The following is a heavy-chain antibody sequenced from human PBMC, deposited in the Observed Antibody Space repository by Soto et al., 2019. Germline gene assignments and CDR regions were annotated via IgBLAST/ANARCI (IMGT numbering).Heavy chain of an antibody. Sequence: SETLYLTCAFHGGSFTGHIWCWIGKTSGKGLEWIGEINHSGSTNYNPSLKSRVTISVDTSKNQFSLKLSSVTAADTAVYYCARGVYSGYAFSSPWFIFDIWGQGTMVS. V-gene: IGHV4-34*01. CDR1: GGSFTGHI. J-gene: IGHJ3*02. CDR2: INHSGST. CDR3: ARGVYSGYAFSSPWFIFDI. D-gene: IGHD5-12*01.